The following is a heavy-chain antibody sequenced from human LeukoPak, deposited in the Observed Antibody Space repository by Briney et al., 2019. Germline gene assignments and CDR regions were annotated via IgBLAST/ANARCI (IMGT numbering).Heavy chain of an antibody. J-gene: IGHJ4*02. CDR2: IYNNEDI. V-gene: IGHV4-59*01. CDR1: GDSISSYY. D-gene: IGHD6-13*01. Sequence: SETLSLTCTASGDSISSYYWSWIRQPPGKGLEGLGYIYNNEDISYNPSLKSRVTISLDTSKNHFILRLSSVTAADTAVYYCARSSEQQLVRQLDYWGQGTLVTVSS. CDR3: ARSSEQQLVRQLDY.